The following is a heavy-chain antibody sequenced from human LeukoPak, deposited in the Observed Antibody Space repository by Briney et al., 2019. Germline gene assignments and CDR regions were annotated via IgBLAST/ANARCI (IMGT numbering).Heavy chain of an antibody. CDR2: FDHEDGEA. CDR1: GYTLTELS. V-gene: IGHV1-24*01. CDR3: TTANRLTRDSSGYYPDS. J-gene: IGHJ4*02. Sequence: ASVKVFCKVSGYTLTELSTHWVRQAPGKGLEWMGGFDHEDGEAVYAKKFQGRVTMTEDTSTDTAYMELGSLRSEDTAVYYCTTANRLTRDSSGYYPDSWGQGTLVTVSS. D-gene: IGHD3-22*01.